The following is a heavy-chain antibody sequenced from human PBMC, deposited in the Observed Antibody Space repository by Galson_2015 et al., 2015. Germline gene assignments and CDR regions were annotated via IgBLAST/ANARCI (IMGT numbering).Heavy chain of an antibody. Sequence: SLRLSCAASGFTFSNYAMSWVRQAPGKGLEWVSSISDSGAGTYYADSVKGHFTISRDNSKNTLYLQTNSLRAEDTATYYCAKGYGDYVLYLFDYWGQGTPVTVSS. D-gene: IGHD4-17*01. CDR1: GFTFSNYA. CDR2: ISDSGAGT. CDR3: AKGYGDYVLYLFDY. V-gene: IGHV3-23*01. J-gene: IGHJ4*02.